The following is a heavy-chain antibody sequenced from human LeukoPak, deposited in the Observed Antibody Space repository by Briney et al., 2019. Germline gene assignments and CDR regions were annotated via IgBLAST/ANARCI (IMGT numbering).Heavy chain of an antibody. CDR3: ARDHGSWDTSFDY. CDR2: ISSSGSTI. Sequence: GGSLRLSCAASGVTFSSYEMNWVRQAPGKGLEWVSYISSSGSTIYYADSVKGRFTISRDNAKNSLYLQMNSLRAEDTAVYYCARDHGSWDTSFDYWGQGTLVTVSS. D-gene: IGHD6-13*01. J-gene: IGHJ4*02. CDR1: GVTFSSYE. V-gene: IGHV3-48*03.